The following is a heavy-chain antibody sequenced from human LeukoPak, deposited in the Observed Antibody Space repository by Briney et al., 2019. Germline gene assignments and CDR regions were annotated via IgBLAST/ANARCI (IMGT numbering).Heavy chain of an antibody. D-gene: IGHD6-19*01. CDR1: GGSISSYY. J-gene: IGHJ5*02. V-gene: IGHV4-59*01. CDR2: IYYSGST. CDR3: ARVRGIAVAATGYYWFDP. Sequence: SETLSLTCTVSGGSISSYYWSWVRQPPGKGLEWIGYIYYSGSTNYNPSLKSRVTISVDTSKNQFSLKLSSVTAADTAVYYCARVRGIAVAATGYYWFDPWGQGTLVTVSS.